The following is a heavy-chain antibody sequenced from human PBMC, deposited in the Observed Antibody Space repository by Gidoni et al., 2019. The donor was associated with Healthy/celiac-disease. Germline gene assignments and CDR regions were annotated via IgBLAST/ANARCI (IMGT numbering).Heavy chain of an antibody. CDR3: ARGSYDSSGYIVDY. CDR1: GLPFSSYS. V-gene: IGHV3-21*01. Sequence: EVQLVESGGGLVKPGGSLRLSCAASGLPFSSYSMNWVRQAPGKGLEWVSSISSSSSYIYYADSLKGRFTISRDNAKNSLYLQMNSLRAEDTAVYYCARGSYDSSGYIVDYWGQGTLVTVSS. J-gene: IGHJ4*02. D-gene: IGHD3-22*01. CDR2: ISSSSSYI.